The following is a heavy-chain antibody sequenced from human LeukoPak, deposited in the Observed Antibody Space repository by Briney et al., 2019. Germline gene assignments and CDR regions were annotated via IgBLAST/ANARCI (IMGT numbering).Heavy chain of an antibody. Sequence: PSQTLSLTCTVSGGSISIGDYYWSWIRQPPGKGLEWTGYIYYSGSTYYNPSLKSRVTISVDTSKNQFSLKLSSVTAADTAVYYCARRIPFTTIFGVENQDAFDIWGQGTMVTVSS. CDR3: ARRIPFTTIFGVENQDAFDI. CDR1: GGSISIGDYY. J-gene: IGHJ3*02. V-gene: IGHV4-30-4*08. CDR2: IYYSGST. D-gene: IGHD3-3*01.